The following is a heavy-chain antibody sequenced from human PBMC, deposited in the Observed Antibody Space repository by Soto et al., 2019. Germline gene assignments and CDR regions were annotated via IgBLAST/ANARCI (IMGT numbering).Heavy chain of an antibody. J-gene: IGHJ4*02. V-gene: IGHV1-69*01. D-gene: IGHD6-19*01. CDR2: IIPIFGTA. Sequence: QVQLVQSGAEVKKPGSSVKVSCKASGGTFSSYAISWVRQDPGQGLEWMGGIIPIFGTANYAQKFQGRVTITPDESTSTAYIELSSLCSEDTAAYYCARQGRNSSGWYFFYFDYWGQGTLVTVSS. CDR3: ARQGRNSSGWYFFYFDY. CDR1: GGTFSSYA.